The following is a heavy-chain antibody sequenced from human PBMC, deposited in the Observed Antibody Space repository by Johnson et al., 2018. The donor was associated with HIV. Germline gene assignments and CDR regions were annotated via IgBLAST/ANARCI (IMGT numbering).Heavy chain of an antibody. CDR1: GFTFSSYW. CDR3: AKDPTRPRWVLNDAFDV. D-gene: IGHD2-8*01. J-gene: IGHJ3*01. CDR2: LYTGGTP. Sequence: QVQLVESGGGVVQPGRSLRLSCAASGFTFSSYWMTWVRQAPGKGLEWVSVLYTGGTPYYADSVKGRLSISRDNSRNTLYLQMNSLRDEDTAVYYCAKDPTRPRWVLNDAFDVWGQGTMVTVSS. V-gene: IGHV3-NL1*01.